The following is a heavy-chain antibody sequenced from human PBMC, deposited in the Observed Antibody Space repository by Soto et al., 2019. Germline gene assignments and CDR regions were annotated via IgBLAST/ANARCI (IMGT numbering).Heavy chain of an antibody. D-gene: IGHD3-22*01. CDR1: GGYISDGYY. Sequence: PSETLSLTCTVSGGYISDGYYWSWIRQHPGKGLEWIGSISYSGSTSYNPSLKSRLTISVDRSKSQFSLNLSSVTAADTAVYYCARRDRSGYSYWLDTWGQGTLVTVSS. CDR3: ARRDRSGYSYWLDT. V-gene: IGHV4-31*03. J-gene: IGHJ5*02. CDR2: ISYSGST.